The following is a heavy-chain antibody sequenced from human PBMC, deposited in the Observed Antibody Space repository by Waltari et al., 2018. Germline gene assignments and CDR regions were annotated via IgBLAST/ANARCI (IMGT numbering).Heavy chain of an antibody. CDR1: GYTFTSNW. D-gene: IGHD6-6*01. Sequence: EVQLVQSGAEVKKPGESLKISCKASGYTFTSNWIGWVRQLPGKGLEWMGIIFPADSDTRYSPSFQGQVTISVDKSVSTAYLQWSSLKASDTAMYYCARQSSQSLDYWGQGPLVTVSS. V-gene: IGHV5-51*01. CDR3: ARQSSQSLDY. J-gene: IGHJ4*02. CDR2: IFPADSDT.